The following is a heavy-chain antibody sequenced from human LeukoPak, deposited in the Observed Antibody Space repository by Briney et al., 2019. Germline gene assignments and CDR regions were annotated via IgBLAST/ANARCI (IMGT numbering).Heavy chain of an antibody. V-gene: IGHV4-34*01. CDR2: INHSGST. Sequence: SETLSLTCAVYGGSFSGYYWSWIRQPPGKGLEWIGEINHSGSTNYDPSLKSRVTISVDTSKNQFSLKLSSVTAADTAVYYCAKIAAAPPRTWGQGTLVTVSS. CDR1: GGSFSGYY. J-gene: IGHJ5*02. D-gene: IGHD6-13*01. CDR3: AKIAAAPPRT.